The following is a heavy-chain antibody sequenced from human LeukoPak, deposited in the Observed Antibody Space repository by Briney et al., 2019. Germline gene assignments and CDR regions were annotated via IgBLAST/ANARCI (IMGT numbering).Heavy chain of an antibody. V-gene: IGHV3-11*01. CDR1: GFTFSNAW. D-gene: IGHD2-15*01. CDR2: ISDSGSTI. J-gene: IGHJ4*02. CDR3: ARVPLGYCSGGSCYYFDY. Sequence: GGSLRLSCAASGFTFSNAWMSWVRQAPGKGLEWVSYISDSGSTIYYADSVKGRFTISRDNAKNSLYLQMNSLRAEDTAVYYCARVPLGYCSGGSCYYFDYWGQGTLVTVSS.